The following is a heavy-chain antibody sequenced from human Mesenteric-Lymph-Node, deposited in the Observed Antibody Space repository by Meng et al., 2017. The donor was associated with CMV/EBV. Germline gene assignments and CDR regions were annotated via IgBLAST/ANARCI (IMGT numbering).Heavy chain of an antibody. CDR3: ARLGDFWSGYYTFDY. Sequence: GGSLRLSCAASGFTFSSYSMNWVRQAPGKGLEWVSYITGSGGTIYYADSVKGRFTVSRDNPKNSLYLQMNSLRAEDTAVYYCARLGDFWSGYYTFDYWGLGILVTVSS. CDR1: GFTFSSYS. J-gene: IGHJ4*02. D-gene: IGHD3-3*01. V-gene: IGHV3-48*04. CDR2: ITGSGGTI.